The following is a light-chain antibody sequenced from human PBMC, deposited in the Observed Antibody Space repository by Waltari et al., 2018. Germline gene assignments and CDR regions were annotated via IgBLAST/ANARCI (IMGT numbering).Light chain of an antibody. J-gene: IGLJ3*02. CDR1: FSSIGSNA. Sequence: QSVLTQPPSASGTPGQRVTISCSGSFSSIGSNAVNWYQQLPGTAPKLLIYTNSQRPSVVPDRFSGSESGTSASLVISGLQSEDEADYYCAAWDDSLNGWVFGGGTKLTVL. CDR3: AAWDDSLNGWV. CDR2: TNS. V-gene: IGLV1-44*01.